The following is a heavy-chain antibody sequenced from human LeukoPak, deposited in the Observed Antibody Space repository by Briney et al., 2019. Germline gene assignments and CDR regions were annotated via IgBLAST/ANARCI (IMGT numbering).Heavy chain of an antibody. CDR1: GYSFTSYW. Sequence: GESLKISCQGSGYSFTSYWIGWVRQMPGKGLEWMGIIYPGDSDTRYSPSFQGQVTISADKSISTAYMQWSSLKASDTAMYYCASTYSYGSYWFDPWGQGTLVTVSS. CDR3: ASTYSYGSYWFDP. J-gene: IGHJ5*02. CDR2: IYPGDSDT. D-gene: IGHD5-18*01. V-gene: IGHV5-51*01.